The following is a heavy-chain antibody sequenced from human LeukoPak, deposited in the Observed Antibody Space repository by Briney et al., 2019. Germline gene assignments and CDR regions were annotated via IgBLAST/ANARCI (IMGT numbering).Heavy chain of an antibody. CDR1: GYEFSSYG. CDR3: AKDSPRDDYVRGSYRYSRRGLDI. J-gene: IGHJ3*02. CDR2: ISAYNGKT. Sequence: GASVKVSCKAPGYEFSSYGISWVRQAPGQGLEWMGWISAYNGKTKYAEKFQGRLTMTTETSTSIAYMELRSLTSGDTAVYYCAKDSPRDDYVRGSYRYSRRGLDIWGQGTLVTASS. D-gene: IGHD3-16*02. V-gene: IGHV1-18*01.